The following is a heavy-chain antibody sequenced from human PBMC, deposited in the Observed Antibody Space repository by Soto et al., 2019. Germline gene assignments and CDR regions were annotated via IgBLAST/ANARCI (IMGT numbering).Heavy chain of an antibody. J-gene: IGHJ4*02. CDR2: IWYDGSNK. CDR1: GFTFSSYG. V-gene: IGHV3-33*01. CDR3: ARDRPYCSSTSCPLDY. D-gene: IGHD2-2*01. Sequence: GGSLRLSCAASGFTFSSYGMHWVRQAPGKGLEWVAVIWYDGSNKYYADSVKGRFTISRDNSKNTLYLQMNSLRAEDTAVYYCARDRPYCSSTSCPLDYWGQGTLVTVCS.